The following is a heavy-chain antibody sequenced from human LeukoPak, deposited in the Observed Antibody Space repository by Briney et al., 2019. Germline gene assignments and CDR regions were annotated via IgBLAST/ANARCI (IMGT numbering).Heavy chain of an antibody. J-gene: IGHJ5*02. CDR2: MDYSGST. CDR3: ARERANGRMSWFDP. D-gene: IGHD1-26*01. CDR1: GGSISSTGYY. V-gene: IGHV4-39*07. Sequence: SETLSLTCIVSGGSISSTGYYWGWIRQPPGKGLEWIGSMDYSGSTYYNTSLKSRVTISVDKSKNQFSLKLSSVTAADTAVYYCARERANGRMSWFDPWGQGTLVTVSS.